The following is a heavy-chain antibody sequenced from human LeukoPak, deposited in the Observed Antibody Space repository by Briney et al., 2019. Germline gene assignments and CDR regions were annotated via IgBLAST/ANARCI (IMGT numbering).Heavy chain of an antibody. D-gene: IGHD4-17*01. CDR3: ASRDYGGNSAKFDY. CDR2: INHSGST. CDR1: GGSFSGYY. J-gene: IGHJ4*02. Sequence: SETLSLTCAVYGGSFSGYYWSWIRQPPGKGLEWIGEINHSGSTNYNRSLKSRVTISVDTSKNQFSLKLSSVTAADTAVYYCASRDYGGNSAKFDYWGQGTLVTVSS. V-gene: IGHV4-34*01.